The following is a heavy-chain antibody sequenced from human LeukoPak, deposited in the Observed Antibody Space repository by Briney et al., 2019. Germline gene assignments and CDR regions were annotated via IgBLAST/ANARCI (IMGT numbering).Heavy chain of an antibody. CDR1: GGTFSSYA. V-gene: IGHV1-69*06. J-gene: IGHJ5*02. CDR2: IIPIFGTA. D-gene: IGHD3-10*01. Sequence: SVKVSCKASGGTFSSYAISWVRQAPGQGLEWMGGIIPIFGTANYAQKFQGRVRITADKSTSTAYMELSSLRSEDTAVYYCARRTMVRGVRNWFDPWGQGTLVTVSS. CDR3: ARRTMVRGVRNWFDP.